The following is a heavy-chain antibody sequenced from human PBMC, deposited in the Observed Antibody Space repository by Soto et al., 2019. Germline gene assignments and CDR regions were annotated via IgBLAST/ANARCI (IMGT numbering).Heavy chain of an antibody. CDR2: FDPSDGEV. CDR1: GFALTELS. J-gene: IGHJ4*02. V-gene: IGHV1-24*01. CDR3: ARVPDY. Sequence: GASVKVSCKVSGFALTELSIHWVRQAPGKGLEWMVSFDPSDGEVIYAQKFQGRVAMTEDTSTATAYMELSSLRSEDTAVYYCARVPDYWGQGILVTVSS. D-gene: IGHD2-2*01.